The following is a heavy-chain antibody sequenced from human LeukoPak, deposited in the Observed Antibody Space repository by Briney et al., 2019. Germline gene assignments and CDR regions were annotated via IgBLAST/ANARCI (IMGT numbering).Heavy chain of an antibody. CDR1: GYTFTGYY. CDR3: ARDAFNRWLSWDY. V-gene: IGHV1-2*06. D-gene: IGHD3-22*01. J-gene: IGHJ4*02. CDR2: INPNSGGT. Sequence: EASVKVSCKASGYTFTGYYMHWVRQAPGQGLEWMGRINPNSGGTNYAQKFQGRVTMTRDTSISTAYMELSRLRSDDTAVYYYARDAFNRWLSWDYWGQGTLVTVSS.